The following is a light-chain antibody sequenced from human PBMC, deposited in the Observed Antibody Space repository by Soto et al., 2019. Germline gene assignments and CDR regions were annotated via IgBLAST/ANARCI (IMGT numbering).Light chain of an antibody. CDR2: EVS. V-gene: IGKV1-5*03. CDR1: RSAGEW. Sequence: DIQMTQSPSTLSASVGDRVTITCRASRSAGEWLAWYQQKPGKAPTLLIYEVSNLQSGVPSRFSGSVSETEFSLTIDSLQPDDFATYYCQQFNSHPYTFGPGTKVEIK. J-gene: IGKJ2*01. CDR3: QQFNSHPYT.